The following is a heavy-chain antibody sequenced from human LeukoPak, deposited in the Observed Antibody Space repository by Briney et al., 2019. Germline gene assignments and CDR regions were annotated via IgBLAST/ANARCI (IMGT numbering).Heavy chain of an antibody. V-gene: IGHV3-30*18. J-gene: IGHJ4*02. CDR1: AFTFSNYG. CDR2: ISYDGSNK. Sequence: PGGSLRLSCAASAFTFSNYGMHWVRQAPGKGLEWVAVISYDGSNKYYADSVKGRFTISRDNSKNTLYLQMNSLRTEDTAVYYCVKSPGYISSWYYFDYWGQGTLVTVSS. CDR3: VKSPGYISSWYYFDY. D-gene: IGHD6-13*01.